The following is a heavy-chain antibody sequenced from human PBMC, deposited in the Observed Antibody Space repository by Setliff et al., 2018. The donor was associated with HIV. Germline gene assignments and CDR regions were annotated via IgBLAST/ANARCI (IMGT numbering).Heavy chain of an antibody. CDR2: ISGRGTNT. J-gene: IGHJ6*03. CDR3: AKAGGGILYFYYMDV. CDR1: GFTFSNFA. V-gene: IGHV3-23*01. D-gene: IGHD2-15*01. Sequence: GGSLRLSCAASGFTFSNFAINWVRQAPGKGLEWVSTISGRGTNTYYADSVKGRFTVSRDNSKNTLSLQLNSLTAEDSAVYYCAKAGGGILYFYYMDVWGKGTTVTVSS.